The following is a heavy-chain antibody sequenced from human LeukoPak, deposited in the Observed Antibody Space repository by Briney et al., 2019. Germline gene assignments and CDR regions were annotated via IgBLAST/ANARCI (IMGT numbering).Heavy chain of an antibody. D-gene: IGHD5-18*01. V-gene: IGHV3-23*01. CDR1: GFTFSSYA. J-gene: IGHJ4*02. CDR3: AKMGYGPTLNFDY. CDR2: ISGSGGST. Sequence: GGSLRLSCAASGFTFSSYAMSWVRQAPGKGLEWVSAISGSGGSTYYADSVKGRFTISRDNSKNTLYLQMNSLRDEDTAVYYCAKMGYGPTLNFDYWGQGTLVTVSS.